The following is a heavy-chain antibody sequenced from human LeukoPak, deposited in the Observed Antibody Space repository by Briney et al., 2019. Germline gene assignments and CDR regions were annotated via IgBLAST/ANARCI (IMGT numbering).Heavy chain of an antibody. CDR1: GLTFSSYA. CDR3: ARESPVAATGRSWFDS. Sequence: GGSLRLSCAASGLTFSSYAMSWVRQAPGKGLEWVSTITGSGGTTYYADSVKGRFTISRDNSKNTLYLQMNSLRAEDTALYYCARESPVAATGRSWFDSWGQGTLVTVSS. J-gene: IGHJ5*01. V-gene: IGHV3-23*01. CDR2: ITGSGGTT. D-gene: IGHD6-13*01.